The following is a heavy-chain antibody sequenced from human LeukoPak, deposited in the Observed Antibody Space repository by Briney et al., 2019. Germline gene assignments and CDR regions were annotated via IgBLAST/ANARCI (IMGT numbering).Heavy chain of an antibody. CDR1: GGSFSGYY. D-gene: IGHD3-16*01. CDR2: INHSGST. J-gene: IGHJ4*02. Sequence: SETLSLTCAVYGGSFSGYYWSWIRQPPGKGLERIGEINHSGSTNYNPSLKSRVTISVDTSKNQFSLKLSSVTAADTAVYYCAREGAHYFDYWGQGTLVTVSS. V-gene: IGHV4-34*01. CDR3: AREGAHYFDY.